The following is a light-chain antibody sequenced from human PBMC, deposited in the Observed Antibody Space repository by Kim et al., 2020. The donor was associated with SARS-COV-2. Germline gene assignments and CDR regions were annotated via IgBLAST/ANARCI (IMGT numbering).Light chain of an antibody. V-gene: IGLV4-69*01. Sequence: ASVKLTRSLGSGHSSHAIAWHQQQPEKGPRYLMKLNSDGSHSKGDGIPHRCSGSSSGAERYLTISSLQSEDEADYYCQTWGTGIRVFGGGTQLTVL. CDR1: SGHSSHA. J-gene: IGLJ3*02. CDR3: QTWGTGIRV. CDR2: LNSDGSH.